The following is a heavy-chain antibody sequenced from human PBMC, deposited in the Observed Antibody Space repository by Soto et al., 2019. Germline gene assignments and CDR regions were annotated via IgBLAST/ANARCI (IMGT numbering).Heavy chain of an antibody. J-gene: IGHJ4*02. D-gene: IGHD2-2*01. CDR2: IYWNDDK. Sequence: QITLKESGPTLVKPTQTLTLTCTFSGFSLSTSGVGVGWIRQPPGKALEWLALIYWNDDKRYSPSLKSRLTITKDTSKNQVVLTMTNMDPVDTATYYCAHTGFLPTRAYFDYWGQGTLVTVSS. CDR1: GFSLSTSGVG. CDR3: AHTGFLPTRAYFDY. V-gene: IGHV2-5*01.